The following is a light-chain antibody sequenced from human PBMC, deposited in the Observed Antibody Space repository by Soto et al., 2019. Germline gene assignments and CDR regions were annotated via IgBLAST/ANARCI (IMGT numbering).Light chain of an antibody. J-gene: IGKJ3*01. CDR2: EAS. Sequence: EIVMTQSPGTLSVSPGERATLSCRASQSVRSNLAWYQQKPGQAPRLLIYEASTRATGIPARFSGSGSGTEVTLTISSLQSEDFAVYHCQQDNNWPPFTFGPGTKVDIK. V-gene: IGKV3-15*01. CDR1: QSVRSN. CDR3: QQDNNWPPFT.